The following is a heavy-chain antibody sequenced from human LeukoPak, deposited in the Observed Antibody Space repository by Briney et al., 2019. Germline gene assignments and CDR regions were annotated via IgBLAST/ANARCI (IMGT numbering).Heavy chain of an antibody. J-gene: IGHJ4*02. D-gene: IGHD4-17*01. CDR2: IYHSGST. CDR3: ASGRGTVTRFDY. Sequence: SETLSLTCTVSGGSISSYYWSWIRQPPGKGLEWIGYIYHSGSTNSNLPLKSRVTISVDTSKNQFSLKLSSVTAADTAVYYCASGRGTVTRFDYWGQGTLVTV. V-gene: IGHV4-59*08. CDR1: GGSISSYY.